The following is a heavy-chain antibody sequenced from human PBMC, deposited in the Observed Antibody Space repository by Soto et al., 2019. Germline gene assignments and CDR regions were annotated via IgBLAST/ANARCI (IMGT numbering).Heavy chain of an antibody. D-gene: IGHD6-19*01. CDR3: ARDPGAITVAGNFDY. CDR1: AFTFSSYA. Sequence: PVGSLRLSCAASAFTFSSYAMSWVRQSPGKGLEWVSGISGSGISTYYADSVKGRFSISRDNSKNTLYLQMDSLRAEDTAVYYCARDPGAITVAGNFDYWGQGTLVTVSS. V-gene: IGHV3-23*01. J-gene: IGHJ4*02. CDR2: ISGSGIST.